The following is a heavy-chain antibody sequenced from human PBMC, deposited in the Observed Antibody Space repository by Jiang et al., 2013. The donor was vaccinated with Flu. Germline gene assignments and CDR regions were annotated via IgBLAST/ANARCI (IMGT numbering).Heavy chain of an antibody. CDR3: ARGPRSDWYFDL. CDR2: INHSGVT. D-gene: IGHD1-14*01. Sequence: LLKPSETLSLTCAVSGGSLSGYFWSWVRQPPGKGLECIGEINHSGVTNYNPSLKSRVSILIDTPKNQFSLKLSSVTAADTAVYYCARGPRSDWYFDLWGRGTLVTVSS. J-gene: IGHJ2*01. V-gene: IGHV4-34*01. CDR1: GGSLSGYF.